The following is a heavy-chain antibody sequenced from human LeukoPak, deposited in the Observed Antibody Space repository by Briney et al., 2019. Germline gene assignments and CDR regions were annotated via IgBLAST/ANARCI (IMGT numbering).Heavy chain of an antibody. CDR2: IYYSGST. Sequence: SETLSLTCTVSGGSISSSSYYWGWIRQPPGKGPEWIGSIYYSGSTYYNPSLKSRVTISVDTSKNQFSLKLSSVTAADSAVYYCARHRAVSVVGNFYFDYWGQGILVTVSS. V-gene: IGHV4-39*01. CDR1: GGSISSSSYY. D-gene: IGHD1-26*01. J-gene: IGHJ4*02. CDR3: ARHRAVSVVGNFYFDY.